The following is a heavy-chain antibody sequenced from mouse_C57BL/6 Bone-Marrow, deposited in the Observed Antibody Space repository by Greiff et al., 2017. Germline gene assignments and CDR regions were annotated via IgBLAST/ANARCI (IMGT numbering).Heavy chain of an antibody. Sequence: VQLQQPGAELVKPGASVKLSCKASGYTFTSYWMQWVKQRPGQGLDWIGEIDPSDSYTNYTQQFKGKATLTVDTSSSTAYMQLSSLTSEDSAVYYCARKGDDGDDWGQGTTLTVAS. CDR1: GYTFTSYW. CDR2: IDPSDSYT. CDR3: ARKGDDGDD. J-gene: IGHJ2*01. D-gene: IGHD2-3*01. V-gene: IGHV1-50*01.